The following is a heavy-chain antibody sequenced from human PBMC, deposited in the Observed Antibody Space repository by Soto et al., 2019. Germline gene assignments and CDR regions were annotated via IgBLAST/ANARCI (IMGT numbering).Heavy chain of an antibody. D-gene: IGHD6-13*01. J-gene: IGHJ6*02. CDR1: GGSISSGDYY. Sequence: SETLSLTCAVSGGSISSGDYYWSWIRQPPGKGLEWIGYIYYSGSTNYNPSLKSRVTISVDTSKNQFSLKLSSVTAADTAVYYCARVDSSSWYESYYYYYGMDVWGQGTTVTVSS. CDR3: ARVDSSSWYESYYYYYGMDV. V-gene: IGHV4-61*08. CDR2: IYYSGST.